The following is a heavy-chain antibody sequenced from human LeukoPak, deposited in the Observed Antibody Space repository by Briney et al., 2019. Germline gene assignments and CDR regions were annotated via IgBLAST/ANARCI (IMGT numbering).Heavy chain of an antibody. CDR2: INWNGGST. Sequence: RPGGSLRLSCAASGFTFDDYGMSWVRQAPGKGLEWVSGINWNGGSTGYADSVKGRFTISRDNAKNSLYLQMNSLRAEDTAVYYCARERGYYDSSGYYDDYWGQGTLVTVSS. J-gene: IGHJ4*02. CDR3: ARERGYYDSSGYYDDY. D-gene: IGHD3-22*01. V-gene: IGHV3-20*04. CDR1: GFTFDDYG.